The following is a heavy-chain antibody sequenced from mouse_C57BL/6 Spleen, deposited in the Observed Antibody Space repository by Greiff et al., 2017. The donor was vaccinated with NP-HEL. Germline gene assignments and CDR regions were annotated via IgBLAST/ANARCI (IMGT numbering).Heavy chain of an antibody. CDR3: ARHEEDYDYDSWFAY. Sequence: EVKLVESGGDLVKPGGSLKLSCAASGFTFSSYGMSWVRQTPDKRLEWVATISSGGSYTYYPDSVKGRFTISRDNAKNTLYLQMSSLKSEDTAMYYCARHEEDYDYDSWFAYWGQGTLVTVSA. V-gene: IGHV5-6*01. CDR1: GFTFSSYG. J-gene: IGHJ3*01. CDR2: ISSGGSYT. D-gene: IGHD2-4*01.